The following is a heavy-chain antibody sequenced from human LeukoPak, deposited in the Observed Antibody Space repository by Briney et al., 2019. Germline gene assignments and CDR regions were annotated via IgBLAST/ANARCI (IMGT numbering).Heavy chain of an antibody. Sequence: SETLSLTCTVSGGSISSYYWSWIRQPPGKGLEWIGYIYYSGSTNYNPSLKSRVTISVDTSKNQFSLKLSSVTAADTAVYYCARSSTYCSGGSCRGFGAFDIWGQGTMVTVSS. CDR2: IYYSGST. CDR3: ARSSTYCSGGSCRGFGAFDI. J-gene: IGHJ3*02. CDR1: GGSISSYY. D-gene: IGHD2-15*01. V-gene: IGHV4-59*08.